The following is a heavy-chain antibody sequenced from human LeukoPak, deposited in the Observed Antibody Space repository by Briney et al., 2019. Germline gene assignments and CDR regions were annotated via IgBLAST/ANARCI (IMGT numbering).Heavy chain of an antibody. CDR3: ARALDRVFFY. CDR2: IHPNTGDT. J-gene: IGHJ4*02. Sequence: ASVKVSCKASGYTFTRYYMHWVRQAPGQGLEWMGWIHPNTGDTNYAQKFQGKVTMTRDTSISTAYMEVSSLRSDDTAVYYCARALDRVFFYWGQGALVTVSS. CDR1: GYTFTRYY. V-gene: IGHV1-2*02. D-gene: IGHD1-1*01.